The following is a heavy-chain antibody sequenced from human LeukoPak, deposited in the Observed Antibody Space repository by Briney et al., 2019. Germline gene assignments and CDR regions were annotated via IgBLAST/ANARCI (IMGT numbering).Heavy chain of an antibody. CDR2: IYYNGST. CDR1: GFTFRSYW. V-gene: IGHV4-38-2*01. CDR3: ASPSRLGYCSGGSCYGSYFQH. D-gene: IGHD2-15*01. Sequence: GSLRLSCAASGFTFRSYWMHWVRQPPGKGLEWIGSIYYNGSTYYNPSLKSRVTISVDTSKNQFSLKLTSVTAADTAVYYCASPSRLGYCSGGSCYGSYFQHWGQGTLVTVSS. J-gene: IGHJ1*01.